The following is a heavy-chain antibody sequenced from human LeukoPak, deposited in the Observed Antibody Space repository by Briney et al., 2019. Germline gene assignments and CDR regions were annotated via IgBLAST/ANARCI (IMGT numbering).Heavy chain of an antibody. CDR3: AKDEPCRGQ. Sequence: PGGSLRLSCAASGFTFDNYAMTWVRRGPGKGLEWVSTISGSGANTYYADSVKGRFTISRDNSENTVTLQMNSLRAEDTAIYYCAKDEPCRGQWVQGSLVTVSS. J-gene: IGHJ4*02. D-gene: IGHD3-10*01. CDR2: ISGSGANT. V-gene: IGHV3-23*01. CDR1: GFTFDNYA.